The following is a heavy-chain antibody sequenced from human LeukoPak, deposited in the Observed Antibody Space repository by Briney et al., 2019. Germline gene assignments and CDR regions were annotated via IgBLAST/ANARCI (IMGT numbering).Heavy chain of an antibody. D-gene: IGHD6-19*01. CDR3: TRGRYEFHSSGFYFGEHDN. CDR1: GFTFSPYS. V-gene: IGHV3-30-3*01. J-gene: IGHJ4*03. CDR2: ISYDGVSK. Sequence: GGSLRLSCAASGFTFSPYSMHWVRQAPGKGLEWVAVISYDGVSKDYAGSVRGRLTTSRDNSKNTLFLQMHGLRTEDTAVYFCTRGRYEFHSSGFYFGEHDNWGQGTLVTVSS.